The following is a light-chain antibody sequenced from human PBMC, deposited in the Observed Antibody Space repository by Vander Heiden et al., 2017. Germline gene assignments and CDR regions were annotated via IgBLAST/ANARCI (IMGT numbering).Light chain of an antibody. CDR2: QDR. J-gene: IGLJ2*01. CDR1: NLEDKY. V-gene: IGLV3-1*01. CDR3: QAWDSSTVV. Sequence: SYDLTQPPSVSVSPGQTARITCSGDNLEDKYASWYQQKPGQTPVMVIYQDRKRPSAIPGRFSGSNSGNTAPLTISGTQAMDEADYYCQAWDSSTVVFGGGTKLTVL.